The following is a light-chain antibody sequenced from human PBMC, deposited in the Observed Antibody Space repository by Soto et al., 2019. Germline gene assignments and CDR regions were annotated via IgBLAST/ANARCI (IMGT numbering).Light chain of an antibody. CDR3: MQALQSLT. V-gene: IGKV2-28*01. J-gene: IGKJ5*01. CDR2: FGS. Sequence: EIVMSQSPLPLPVTPXEPASLSCRSSPILLYNNTYNYLDWYVQKPGQSPQLLIYFGSNRAPGVPDRFSGSGSGTDFTLKINRVEAEDVGTYYCMQALQSLTFGQGTRLEI. CDR1: PILLYNNTYNY.